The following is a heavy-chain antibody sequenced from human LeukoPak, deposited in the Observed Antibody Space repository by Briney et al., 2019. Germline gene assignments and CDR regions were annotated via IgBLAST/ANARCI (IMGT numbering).Heavy chain of an antibody. Sequence: SETLSLTCAVYGGSFSDYYWSWIRQPPEKGLEWIGEINYNGSPNYNPSLRSRVTISVDTSKNQFSLKLTSVTAADTAVYYCARDGRATVTTYWYFDLWGRGTLVTVSS. CDR2: INYNGSP. J-gene: IGHJ2*01. CDR1: GGSFSDYY. CDR3: ARDGRATVTTYWYFDL. D-gene: IGHD4-17*01. V-gene: IGHV4-34*01.